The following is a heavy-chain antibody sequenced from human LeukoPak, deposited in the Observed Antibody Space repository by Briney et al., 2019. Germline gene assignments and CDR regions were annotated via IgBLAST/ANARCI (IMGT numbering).Heavy chain of an antibody. D-gene: IGHD3-10*01. Sequence: PSETLSLTCAVNGGSFSDYLWTWIRQSPGKGLEWIGEINQGGRTNFNPSLKSRVTISADRSKYHFSLTLRSVTAADTAGYYCARGKRVWFGELMTSFSYFYIDVWGRGTTVIVSS. J-gene: IGHJ6*03. CDR2: INQGGRT. CDR1: GGSFSDYL. CDR3: ARGKRVWFGELMTSFSYFYIDV. V-gene: IGHV4-34*01.